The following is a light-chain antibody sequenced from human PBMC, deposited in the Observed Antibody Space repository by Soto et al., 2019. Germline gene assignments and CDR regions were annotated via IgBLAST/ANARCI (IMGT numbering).Light chain of an antibody. J-gene: IGKJ2*01. CDR1: QGVSTW. CDR2: AAS. CDR3: QQANSFPVT. Sequence: DIQMTQSPASVSASVGDRVTITCRASQGVSTWIAWFQQNPGQAPKLLIYAASLLQSGVSSRFKGSGCGTEFTHTRSWLQPEDSATYFCQQANSFPVTFGQGTKVDIK. V-gene: IGKV1-12*01.